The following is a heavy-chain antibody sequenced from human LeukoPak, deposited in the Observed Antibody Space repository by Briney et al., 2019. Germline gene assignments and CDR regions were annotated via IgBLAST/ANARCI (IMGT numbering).Heavy chain of an antibody. J-gene: IGHJ4*02. CDR1: GYTFTSYD. D-gene: IGHD4-17*01. Sequence: GASVKVSCKASGYTFTSYDINWLRQATGQGLEWMGWMNPNSGNTGYAQKFLGRVTMTRDTAINTAYMELGSLRSVDTAVYYRVRRSSDYGDYRVDYWGQGTLVTVSS. V-gene: IGHV1-8*01. CDR2: MNPNSGNT. CDR3: VRRSSDYGDYRVDY.